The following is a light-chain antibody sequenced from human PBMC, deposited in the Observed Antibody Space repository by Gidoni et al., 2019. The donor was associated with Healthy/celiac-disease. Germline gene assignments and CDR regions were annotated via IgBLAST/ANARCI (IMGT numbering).Light chain of an antibody. V-gene: IGKV1-39*01. CDR1: QSISSY. J-gene: IGKJ4*01. Sequence: DIQMTKSPSSLSASVGDRVTITCRASQSISSYLNWYQQKPGKAPKLLIYAASSLQSGVPSRFSGSGSGTDFTLTISSLQPEDFATYYCQQSYSTLLTFGGGTKAEIK. CDR3: QQSYSTLLT. CDR2: AAS.